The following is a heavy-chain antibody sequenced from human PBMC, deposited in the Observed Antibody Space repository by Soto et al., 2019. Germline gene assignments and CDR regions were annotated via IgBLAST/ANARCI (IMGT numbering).Heavy chain of an antibody. J-gene: IGHJ4*02. Sequence: PGGSLRLSCAASGFTFSNFWMSWVRQVPGKGLEWVANIKQDGTEKYYVDSVKGRFTISRDNARDSLYLQMNSVRAADTAVYYCARDPSSYQLLYYFDQWGQGSLVTVSS. D-gene: IGHD2-2*01. CDR2: IKQDGTEK. CDR1: GFTFSNFW. CDR3: ARDPSSYQLLYYFDQ. V-gene: IGHV3-7*01.